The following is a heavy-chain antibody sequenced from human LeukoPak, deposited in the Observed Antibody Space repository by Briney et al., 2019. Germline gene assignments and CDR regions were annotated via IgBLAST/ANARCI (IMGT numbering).Heavy chain of an antibody. J-gene: IGHJ3*02. CDR3: ARFEATIKDAFDI. V-gene: IGHV4-59*12. CDR1: GDSIRNYY. CDR2: IFYNGST. D-gene: IGHD5-12*01. Sequence: SETLSLTCTVSGDSIRNYYWSWVRQPPGEGLEWIGYIFYNGSTNYNPSLKSRVTISVDTSKNQFSLKVRSVTAADTAVYYCARFEATIKDAFDIWGQGTMVTVSS.